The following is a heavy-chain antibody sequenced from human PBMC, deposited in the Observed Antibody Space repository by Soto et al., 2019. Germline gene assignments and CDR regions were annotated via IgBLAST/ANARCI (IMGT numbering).Heavy chain of an antibody. CDR3: AKDRQNNYDSSGYYLDAFDI. V-gene: IGHV3-48*03. CDR2: INTAGSTK. CDR1: RFTFSNFV. Sequence: GGSLRLSCAASRFTFSNFVMHWVRQAPGKALAWVSYINTAGSTKYYAESVKGRFTISRDNARNSLFLQMNSLRAEDTALYYCAKDRQNNYDSSGYYLDAFDIWGQGTMVTVSS. J-gene: IGHJ3*02. D-gene: IGHD3-22*01.